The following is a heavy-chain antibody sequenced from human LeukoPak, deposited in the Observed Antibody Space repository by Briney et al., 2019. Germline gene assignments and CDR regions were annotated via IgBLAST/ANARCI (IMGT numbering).Heavy chain of an antibody. CDR1: GYTFPSYF. Sequence: ASVKVSCKASGYTFPSYFMHWVRQAPGQGLEWMGIINPTGGSTTYAQKFQGRVTITRNTSISTAYMELSSLRSEDTAVYYCARGAWKDYYDFWSGYSAYNWFDPWGQGTLVTVSS. D-gene: IGHD3-3*01. V-gene: IGHV1-46*01. CDR2: INPTGGST. J-gene: IGHJ5*02. CDR3: ARGAWKDYYDFWSGYSAYNWFDP.